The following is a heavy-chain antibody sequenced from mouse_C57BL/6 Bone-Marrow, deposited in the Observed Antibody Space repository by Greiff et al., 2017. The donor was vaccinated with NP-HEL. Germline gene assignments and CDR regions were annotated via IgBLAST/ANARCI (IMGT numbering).Heavy chain of an antibody. CDR2: IDPEDGET. Sequence: VQLKESGAELVKPGASVKLSCTASGFNIKDYYMHWVKQRTEQGLEWIGRIDPEDGETKYVPKFQGKATITADTSSNTAYLQLSSLTSEDTAVYYCARSDYYGSSLSYYFDYWGQGTTLTVSS. CDR3: ARSDYYGSSLSYYFDY. V-gene: IGHV14-2*01. D-gene: IGHD1-1*01. CDR1: GFNIKDYY. J-gene: IGHJ2*01.